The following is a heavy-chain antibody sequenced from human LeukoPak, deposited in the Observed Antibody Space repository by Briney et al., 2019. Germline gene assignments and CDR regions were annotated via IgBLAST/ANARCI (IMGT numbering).Heavy chain of an antibody. J-gene: IGHJ4*02. Sequence: PSETLSLTCAVSGYSISSGYYWGWIRQPPGEGLEWIGSIYHSGSTYYNPSLKSRVTISVDTSKNQFSLKLSSVTAADTAVYYCARLGDLWSGRGVYWGQGTLVTVSS. CDR2: IYHSGST. CDR1: GYSISSGYY. CDR3: ARLGDLWSGRGVY. D-gene: IGHD3-3*01. V-gene: IGHV4-38-2*01.